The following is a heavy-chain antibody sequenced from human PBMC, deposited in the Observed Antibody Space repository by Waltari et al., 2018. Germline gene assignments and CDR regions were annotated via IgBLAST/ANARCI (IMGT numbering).Heavy chain of an antibody. Sequence: QVQLVQSGAEVKKPGSSVKVSCTASGGTFSSYAISWVRQAPGQGLEWMGGIIPIFGTANYAQKFQGRVTITADESTSTAYMELSSLRSEDTAVYYCASCSSTSCYGPYYFDYWGQGTLVTVSS. J-gene: IGHJ4*02. CDR2: IIPIFGTA. V-gene: IGHV1-69*12. D-gene: IGHD2-2*01. CDR3: ASCSSTSCYGPYYFDY. CDR1: GGTFSSYA.